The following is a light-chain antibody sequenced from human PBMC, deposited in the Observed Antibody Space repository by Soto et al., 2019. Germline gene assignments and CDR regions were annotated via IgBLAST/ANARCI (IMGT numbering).Light chain of an antibody. V-gene: IGKV3-15*01. Sequence: EILMTQSPATLSVSPGERATLSCRASQSVSTNLAWYQQKPGQAPRLLIYGASTRATGIPARFSGSGSGTEFTLTISSLYSGDFAVYYCQQYTNRPPLTSGQGTNVDIE. J-gene: IGKJ1*01. CDR2: GAS. CDR1: QSVSTN. CDR3: QQYTNRPPLT.